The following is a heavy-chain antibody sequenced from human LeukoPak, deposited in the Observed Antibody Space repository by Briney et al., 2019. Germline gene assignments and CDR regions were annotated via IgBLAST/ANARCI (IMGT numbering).Heavy chain of an antibody. CDR3: TTDLRWHLGGVDY. V-gene: IGHV4-39*07. D-gene: IGHD4-23*01. CDR2: IYYSGST. J-gene: IGHJ4*02. CDR1: GGSISSSSYY. Sequence: SETLSLTCTVSGGSISSSSYYWGWIRQPPGKGLEWIGSIYYSGSTYYNPSLKSRVTISVDTSKNQFSLKLSSVTAEDTAVYYCTTDLRWHLGGVDYWGQGTLVTVSS.